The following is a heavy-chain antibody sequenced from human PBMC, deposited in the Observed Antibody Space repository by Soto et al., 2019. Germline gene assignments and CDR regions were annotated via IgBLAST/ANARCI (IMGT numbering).Heavy chain of an antibody. CDR2: INAGNGNT. V-gene: IGHV1-3*01. J-gene: IGHJ6*03. CDR3: ARVYSSTRYYYMDV. D-gene: IGHD2-15*01. Sequence: ASVKVSCKASGYTFTSYAMHWVRQAPGQRLEWMGWINAGNGNTKYPQKFQGRVTITRDTSASTAYVELSSLRSEDTAVYYCARVYSSTRYYYMDVWGKGTTVTVSS. CDR1: GYTFTSYA.